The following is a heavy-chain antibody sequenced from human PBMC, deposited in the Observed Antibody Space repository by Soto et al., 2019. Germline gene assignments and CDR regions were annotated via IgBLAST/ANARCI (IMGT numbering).Heavy chain of an antibody. Sequence: GGSLRLSCAASGFTFSSYAMSWVRQAPGKGLEWVSAISGSGGSTYYADSVKGRFTIPRDNSKNTLYLQMNSLRAEDTAVYYCAKDMHYYDSSGSDYWGQGTLVTVAS. CDR3: AKDMHYYDSSGSDY. V-gene: IGHV3-23*01. J-gene: IGHJ4*02. D-gene: IGHD3-22*01. CDR2: ISGSGGST. CDR1: GFTFSSYA.